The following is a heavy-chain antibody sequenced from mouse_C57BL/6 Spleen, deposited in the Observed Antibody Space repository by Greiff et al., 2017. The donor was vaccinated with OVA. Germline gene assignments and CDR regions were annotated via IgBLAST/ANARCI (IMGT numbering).Heavy chain of an antibody. CDR2: IDPETGGT. Sequence: QVQLKQSGAELVRPGASVTLSCKASGYTFTDYEMHWVKQTPVHGLEWIGAIDPETGGTAYNQKFKGKAILTADKSSSTAYMELRSLRSEDSAVYYCTRGGYYGSNDYAMDYWGQGTSVTVSA. V-gene: IGHV1-15*01. CDR3: TRGGYYGSNDYAMDY. J-gene: IGHJ4*01. D-gene: IGHD1-1*01. CDR1: GYTFTDYE.